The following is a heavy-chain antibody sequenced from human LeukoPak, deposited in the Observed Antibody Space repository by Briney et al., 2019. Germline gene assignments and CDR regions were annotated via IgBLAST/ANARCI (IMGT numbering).Heavy chain of an antibody. D-gene: IGHD3-10*01. CDR2: IYYSGST. CDR3: ARSDYGSGSYPFDY. J-gene: IGHJ4*02. CDR1: GGSISSGGYY. V-gene: IGHV4-31*03. Sequence: SETLSLTSTVSGGSISSGGYYWSWIRQHPGKGLEWIGYIYYSGSTYYNPSLKSRVTISVDTSKNQFSLKLSSVTAADTAVYYCARSDYGSGSYPFDYWGQGTLVTVSS.